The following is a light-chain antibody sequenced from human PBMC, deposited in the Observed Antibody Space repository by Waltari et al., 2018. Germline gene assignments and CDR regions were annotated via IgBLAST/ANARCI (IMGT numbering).Light chain of an antibody. CDR3: CSYAGSSTFLYV. CDR1: SRDVGSYHR. J-gene: IGLJ1*01. Sequence: QSALTQPASVSGSPGQFFILSCTGTSRDVGSYHRVSLYQQHQGKAPKLMIYEVSKRPSVVSNRFSGSKSGNTASLTISGLQAEDEADYYCCSYAGSSTFLYVFGTGTKVTVL. CDR2: EVS. V-gene: IGLV2-23*02.